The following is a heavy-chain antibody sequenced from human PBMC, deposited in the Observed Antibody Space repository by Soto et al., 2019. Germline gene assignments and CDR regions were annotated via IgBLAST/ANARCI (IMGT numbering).Heavy chain of an antibody. Sequence: GGSLRLSCAASGFTFSSYGMHWVRQAPGKGLEWVAVISYDGSNKYYADSLKGRFTISRDNSKNTLYLQMNSLRDEDTAVYYCAKDLGYCSGGSCYVADYWGQGTLVTVSS. D-gene: IGHD2-15*01. J-gene: IGHJ4*02. V-gene: IGHV3-30*18. CDR3: AKDLGYCSGGSCYVADY. CDR1: GFTFSSYG. CDR2: ISYDGSNK.